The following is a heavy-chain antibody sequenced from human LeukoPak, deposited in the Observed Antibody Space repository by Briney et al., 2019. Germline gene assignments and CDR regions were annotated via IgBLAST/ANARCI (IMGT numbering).Heavy chain of an antibody. Sequence: GGSLRLSCAASGFTFSSYAMSWVRQAPGKGLEWVSAISGSGGSTYYADSVKGRFTISRDSSKNTLYLQMNSLRAEDTAVYYCAKAIYDYVWGSYRYIDYWGQGTLVTVSS. D-gene: IGHD3-16*02. V-gene: IGHV3-23*01. CDR2: ISGSGGST. CDR1: GFTFSSYA. CDR3: AKAIYDYVWGSYRYIDY. J-gene: IGHJ4*02.